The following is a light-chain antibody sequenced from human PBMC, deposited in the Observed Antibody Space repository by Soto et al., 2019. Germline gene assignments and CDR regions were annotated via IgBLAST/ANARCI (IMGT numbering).Light chain of an antibody. CDR2: DAS. CDR3: QRRSDWAGLT. V-gene: IGKV3-11*01. J-gene: IGKJ4*01. Sequence: ELVLPQSPATLSLSPGERASLSCRASQSVRSYLAWYQQKRCQAPRLLIYDASNRATGIPPSFSGRGSGTDFTLTISSREPEDCAVYDCQRRSDWAGLTFGGGTKVEIK. CDR1: QSVRSY.